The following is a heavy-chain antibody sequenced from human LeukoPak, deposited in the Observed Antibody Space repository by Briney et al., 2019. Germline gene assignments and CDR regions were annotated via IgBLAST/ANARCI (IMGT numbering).Heavy chain of an antibody. CDR2: IRGGSDLL. Sequence: PGWALRLSCAASVFILRDYSIHSVRPATGRGLDGVSSIRGGSDLLYHSDSVKGRFTVSRDNAKNTLYLQMNSLRAEDTAVYYCANLAGGSDVWIDYWGQGTLVTVSS. D-gene: IGHD1-26*01. J-gene: IGHJ4*02. CDR1: VFILRDYS. CDR3: ANLAGGSDVWIDY. V-gene: IGHV3-21*04.